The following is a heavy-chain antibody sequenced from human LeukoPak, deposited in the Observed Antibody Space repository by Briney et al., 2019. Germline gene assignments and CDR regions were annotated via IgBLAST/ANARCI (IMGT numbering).Heavy chain of an antibody. CDR2: INPSGGST. D-gene: IGHD6-13*01. CDR1: GGTFSSYA. J-gene: IGHJ6*03. CDR3: ARDSIAAAGGYYYYYYMDV. V-gene: IGHV1-46*01. Sequence: ASVKVSCKASGGTFSSYAISWVRQAPGQGLEWMGIINPSGGSTSYAQKFQGRVTMTRDMSTSTVYMELSSLRSEDTAVYYCARDSIAAAGGYYYYYYMDVWGKGTTVTVSS.